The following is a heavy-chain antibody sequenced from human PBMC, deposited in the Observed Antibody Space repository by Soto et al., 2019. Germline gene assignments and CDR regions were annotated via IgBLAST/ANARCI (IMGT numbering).Heavy chain of an antibody. D-gene: IGHD3-9*01. V-gene: IGHV3-23*01. CDR3: AKDPILTTPPSFDP. J-gene: IGHJ5*02. CDR1: GFTFSYYC. CDR2: ISGRGDAT. Sequence: GGSLRLSCAASGFTFSYYCMHWVRQAPGKGLEWVSSISGRGDATYYADSVKGRFTISRDNSKNTLFLQMNSLGADDTAVYYCAKDPILTTPPSFDPWGQGTLVTVSS.